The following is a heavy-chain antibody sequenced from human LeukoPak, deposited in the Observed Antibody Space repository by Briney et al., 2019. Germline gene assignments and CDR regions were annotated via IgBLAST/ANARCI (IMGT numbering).Heavy chain of an antibody. CDR2: TSHDGRSD. Sequence: GGSLRLSCAASGFTFSNYALHWVRQAPGKGLEWVAVTSHDGRSDYLADSVKGRFTISRDNSKNTLYLQMNSLRVEDSAMYFCARPPREVVTYYHGLDVWGQGATVIVSS. V-gene: IGHV3-30*04. J-gene: IGHJ6*02. D-gene: IGHD2-21*02. CDR1: GFTFSNYA. CDR3: ARPPREVVTYYHGLDV.